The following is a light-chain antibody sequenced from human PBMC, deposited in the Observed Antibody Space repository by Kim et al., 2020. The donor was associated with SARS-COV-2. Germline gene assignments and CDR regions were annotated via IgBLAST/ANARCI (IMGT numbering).Light chain of an antibody. Sequence: AVVREPPTTTCRTIEYVQNWLAWYQQKPGQVPKLLIEKASLLQSGVPARFSGSGSGTEFPLTVTSLQPSDFATYYCQQYHTHSTFGQGTKVDIK. V-gene: IGKV1-5*03. CDR3: QQYHTHST. CDR2: KAS. J-gene: IGKJ1*01. CDR1: EYVQNW.